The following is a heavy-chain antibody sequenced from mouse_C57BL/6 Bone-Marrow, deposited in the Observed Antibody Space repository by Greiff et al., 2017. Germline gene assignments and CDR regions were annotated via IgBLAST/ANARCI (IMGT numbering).Heavy chain of an antibody. Sequence: VTLVESGAELVRPGTSVKGSCKASGYAVNKYMIEWVKQRPGQGLEWIGGINPGSGGTNENEKFKGKATVTADKSSSTAYMQLSSLTSEDAAVYFCARILRGMDYWGQGTSVTVSS. J-gene: IGHJ4*01. CDR1: GYAVNKYM. CDR3: ARILRGMDY. CDR2: INPGSGGT. V-gene: IGHV1-54*01. D-gene: IGHD1-1*01.